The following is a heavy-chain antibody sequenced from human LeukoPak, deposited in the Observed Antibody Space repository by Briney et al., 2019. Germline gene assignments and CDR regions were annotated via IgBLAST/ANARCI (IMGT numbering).Heavy chain of an antibody. J-gene: IGHJ4*02. Sequence: QSGGSLRLSCAASGFTVSSNYMSWVRQAPGKGLGWVSVIYSGGSTYYADSVKGRFTISRDNSKNTVYLQMNSLRVEDTAIYYCAKDGDSGGYYVLYYFDSWGQGTLITVSS. CDR1: GFTVSSNY. D-gene: IGHD3-22*01. V-gene: IGHV3-53*01. CDR3: AKDGDSGGYYVLYYFDS. CDR2: IYSGGST.